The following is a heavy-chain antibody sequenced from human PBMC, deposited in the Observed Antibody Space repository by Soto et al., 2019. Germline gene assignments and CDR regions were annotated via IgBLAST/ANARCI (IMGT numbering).Heavy chain of an antibody. CDR3: ARLSGDSNGYMVGAFDI. J-gene: IGHJ3*02. V-gene: IGHV1-3*01. Sequence: GASVKVSCKASGYTFTSYGIHWVRQAPGQRLEWMGWITAGNGNTKYSEKFQGRVTFTRDTSASTAYMELSSLRSEDTAVYYCARLSGDSNGYMVGAFDIWG. CDR2: ITAGNGNT. D-gene: IGHD3-22*01. CDR1: GYTFTSYG.